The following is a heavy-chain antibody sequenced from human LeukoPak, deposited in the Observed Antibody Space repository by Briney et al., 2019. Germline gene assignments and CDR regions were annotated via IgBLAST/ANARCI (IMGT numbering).Heavy chain of an antibody. V-gene: IGHV3-23*01. J-gene: IGHJ4*02. CDR1: GFIFSNYA. CDR2: ISDNGGGT. D-gene: IGHD4/OR15-4a*01. CDR3: AKESGALGAPLYDY. Sequence: GGSLRLSCVASGFIFSNYAMSWVRQAPGEGLEWVSGISDNGGGTFYADSVKGRFTISRDNSKNMLYLQMNSLRAEDTAVYYCAKESGALGAPLYDYWGQGILVTVSS.